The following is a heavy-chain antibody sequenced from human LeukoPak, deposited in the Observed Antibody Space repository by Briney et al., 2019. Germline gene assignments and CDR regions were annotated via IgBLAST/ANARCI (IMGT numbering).Heavy chain of an antibody. CDR3: VRYISSWAQTLLDY. V-gene: IGHV3-30*02. CDR2: IRSDESTK. CDR1: GFTFSSYG. Sequence: GGSLRLSCAASGFTFSSYGMHWVRQAPGKGLEWAAFIRSDESTKYYADSVKGRFTISRDTSKNTLYLEMNSLRPEDTALYYCVRYISSWAQTLLDYWGQGTLVTVSS. D-gene: IGHD6-13*01. J-gene: IGHJ4*02.